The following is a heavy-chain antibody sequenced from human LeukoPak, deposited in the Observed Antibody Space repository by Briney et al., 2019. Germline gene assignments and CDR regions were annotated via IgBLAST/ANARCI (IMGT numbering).Heavy chain of an antibody. Sequence: GASVKVSCKASGYTFTSYDINWVRQATGQGLEWMGWINPNSGGTNYAQKFQGRVTMTRDTSISTAYMELSRLRSDDTAVYYCATGGKAKDGYNFDYWGQGTLVTVSS. CDR2: INPNSGGT. CDR3: ATGGKAKDGYNFDY. CDR1: GYTFTSYD. D-gene: IGHD5-24*01. J-gene: IGHJ4*02. V-gene: IGHV1-2*02.